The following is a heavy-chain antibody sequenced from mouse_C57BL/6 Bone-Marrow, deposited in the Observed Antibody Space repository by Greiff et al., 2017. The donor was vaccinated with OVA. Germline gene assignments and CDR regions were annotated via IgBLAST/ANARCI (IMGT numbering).Heavy chain of an antibody. J-gene: IGHJ3*01. Sequence: EVQLQQSGTVLARPGASVKMSCKTSGYTFTSYWMHWVKQRPGQGLEWIGAIYPGNSDTSYNQKFKGKAKLTAVTSASTAYMELSSLTNEDSAVYYCTRGTIYYGNCGFAYWGQGTLVTVSA. V-gene: IGHV1-5*01. CDR2: IYPGNSDT. CDR3: TRGTIYYGNCGFAY. CDR1: GYTFTSYW. D-gene: IGHD2-1*01.